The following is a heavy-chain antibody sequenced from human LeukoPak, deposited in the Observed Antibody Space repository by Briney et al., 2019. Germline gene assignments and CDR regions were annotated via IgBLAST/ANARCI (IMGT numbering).Heavy chain of an antibody. CDR3: ARLGCSGGSCYFVEKYYFDY. CDR1: GGSFSGYY. CDR2: INHSGST. Sequence: SETLSLTCAVYGGSFSGYYWSWIRQPPGKGLEWIGEINHSGSTNYNPSLKSRVTISVDTSKNQFSLKLSSVTAADTAVYCCARLGCSGGSCYFVEKYYFDYWGQGTLVTVSS. D-gene: IGHD2-15*01. J-gene: IGHJ4*02. V-gene: IGHV4-34*01.